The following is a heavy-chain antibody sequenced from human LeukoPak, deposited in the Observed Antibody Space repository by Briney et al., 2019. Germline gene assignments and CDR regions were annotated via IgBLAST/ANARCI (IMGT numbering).Heavy chain of an antibody. CDR3: ARADYGGTSSYFDY. Sequence: YWIGWVRQMPGKGLEWIGYIYYSGSTYYNPSLKSRVTISVDTSKNQFSLKLSSVTAADTAVYYCARADYGGTSSYFDYWGQGTLVTVSS. CDR1: Y. D-gene: IGHD4-23*01. V-gene: IGHV4-31*02. CDR2: IYYSGST. J-gene: IGHJ4*02.